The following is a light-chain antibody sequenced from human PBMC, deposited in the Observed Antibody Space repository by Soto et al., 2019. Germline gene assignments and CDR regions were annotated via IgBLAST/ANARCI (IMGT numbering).Light chain of an antibody. CDR1: QSVRSSF. V-gene: IGKV3-15*01. CDR3: QQYNSWPPIT. CDR2: GAS. J-gene: IGKJ5*01. Sequence: EIVLTQSPATLSLSPGERATLSCRASQSVRSSFLAWYQQKPGQAPSLLIYGASTRATGIPARFSGSGSGTEFTLTISSLQSEDFVVYYCQQYNSWPPITFGQGTRLEIK.